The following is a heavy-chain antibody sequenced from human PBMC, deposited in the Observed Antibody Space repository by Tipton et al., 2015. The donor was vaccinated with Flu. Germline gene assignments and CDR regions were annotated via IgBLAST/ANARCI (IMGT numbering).Heavy chain of an antibody. CDR3: AKDRLIGTYSPTYFDS. D-gene: IGHD1-26*01. CDR1: GFTFDDYG. Sequence: SLRLSCAASGFTFDDYGMHWVRQAPGKGLEWVSGISWNSASIGYADSVKGRFTISRDNAKNSLYLQMNSLRVEDTALYYCAKDRLIGTYSPTYFDSWGQGTLVTVSS. V-gene: IGHV3-9*01. J-gene: IGHJ4*02. CDR2: ISWNSASI.